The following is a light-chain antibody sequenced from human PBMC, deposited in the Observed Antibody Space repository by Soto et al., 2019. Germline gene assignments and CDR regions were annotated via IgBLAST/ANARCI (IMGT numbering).Light chain of an antibody. Sequence: EIVLTQSPGTLSLSPGERATLSCRASQSVSSNYLAWYQQKPGQAPRLLIYGASSRATGIPDRFSGSGSGTDFTLTISRLEPEDFALYSCQEYRDSRTFGQGTKVEIK. V-gene: IGKV3-20*01. J-gene: IGKJ1*01. CDR3: QEYRDSRT. CDR1: QSVSSNY. CDR2: GAS.